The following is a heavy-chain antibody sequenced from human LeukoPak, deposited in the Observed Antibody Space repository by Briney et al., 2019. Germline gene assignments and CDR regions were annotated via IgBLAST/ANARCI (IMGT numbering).Heavy chain of an antibody. V-gene: IGHV3-48*01. J-gene: IGHJ4*02. Sequence: GGSLRLSCAASGFTFSSYSMNWVRQAPGKGLEWVSYISSSSSTIYYADSVKGRFTISRDNAKNSLYLQMNSLRAEDTAVYYCAREPTLNFWSGFDYWGQGTLVTVSS. CDR3: AREPTLNFWSGFDY. CDR1: GFTFSSYS. CDR2: ISSSSSTI. D-gene: IGHD3-3*01.